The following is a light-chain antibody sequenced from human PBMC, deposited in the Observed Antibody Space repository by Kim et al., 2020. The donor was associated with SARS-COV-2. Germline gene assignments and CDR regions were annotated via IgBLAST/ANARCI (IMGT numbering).Light chain of an antibody. CDR3: QQYHDWPPCT. CDR2: GAS. CDR1: QRVTSH. J-gene: IGKJ2*02. V-gene: IGKV3-15*01. Sequence: VSPGERATLACRASQRVTSHLAWYQQKPGQPPRLLIYGASTRASGIPARFTGSGSGTEFALTISSLQSEDFAVYYCQQYHDWPPCTFGQGTKLEI.